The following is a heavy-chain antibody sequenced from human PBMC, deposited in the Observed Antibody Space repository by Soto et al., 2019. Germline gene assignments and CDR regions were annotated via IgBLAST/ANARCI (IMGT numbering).Heavy chain of an antibody. CDR2: ISSGGSPI. J-gene: IGHJ6*03. V-gene: IGHV3-48*02. D-gene: IGHD1-1*01. CDR3: ARVSCCGLDHYYYMDV. CDR1: GFTFSGYN. Sequence: GGSLRLSCVASGFTFSGYNMIWVRQAPGTGLECLSYISSGGSPINYAVSVRGRFTISRDNAKNSLYLQMNSLRDEDTAVYYCARVSCCGLDHYYYMDVWGKGITVTVSS.